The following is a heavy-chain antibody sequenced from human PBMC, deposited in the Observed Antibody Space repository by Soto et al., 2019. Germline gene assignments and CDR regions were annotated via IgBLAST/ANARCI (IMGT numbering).Heavy chain of an antibody. CDR1: GGTFSNYG. V-gene: IGHV1-69*12. Sequence: QVQLVQSGAEVKKPGSSVKVSCKSSGGTFSNYGFSWVRQAPGQGRECMGVIVPIFGAEHTQKFQGRVTITADESXNKXFMELRGLRSEDTAVYYCARGGSDYEGSGYYQGHVWGQGTTVTVSS. CDR3: ARGGSDYEGSGYYQGHV. CDR2: IVPIFGA. J-gene: IGHJ6*02. D-gene: IGHD3-22*01.